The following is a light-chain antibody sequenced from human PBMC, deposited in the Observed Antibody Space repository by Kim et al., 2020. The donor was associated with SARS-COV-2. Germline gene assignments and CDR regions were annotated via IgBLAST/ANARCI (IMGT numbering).Light chain of an antibody. Sequence: QSFTDSRPGSSSDVGGYNYVSWYQQYPGKAPKLMIYDVTSRPSGVSNRFSGSKSGNTASLTISGLQAEDEADYYCCSYTGSTTRYVFGSGTKVTVL. CDR2: DVT. J-gene: IGLJ1*01. V-gene: IGLV2-14*03. CDR3: CSYTGSTTRYV. CDR1: SSDVGGYNY.